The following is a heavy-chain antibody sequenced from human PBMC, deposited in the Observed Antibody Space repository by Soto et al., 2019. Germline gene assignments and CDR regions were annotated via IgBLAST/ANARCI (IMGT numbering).Heavy chain of an antibody. CDR3: ASSGAFGVVTSFFDY. CDR1: GSSISSYY. Sequence: SETLSLTCTVSGSSISSYYWSWIRQPPGKGLEWIGYIYYSGSTNYNPSLKSRVTISVDTSKNQFSLKLSSVTAADTAVYYCASSGAFGVVTSFFDYWGQGTLVTVSS. CDR2: IYYSGST. V-gene: IGHV4-59*01. D-gene: IGHD3-3*01. J-gene: IGHJ4*02.